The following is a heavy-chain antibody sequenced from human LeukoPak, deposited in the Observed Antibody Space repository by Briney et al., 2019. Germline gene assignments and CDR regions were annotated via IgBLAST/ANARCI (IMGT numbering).Heavy chain of an antibody. D-gene: IGHD6-13*01. CDR3: AGAGSYSSSWGDLDY. Sequence: SETLSLTCTVSGGSVSSGSYYWSWIRQPPGKGLEWIGYIYYSGSTYYNPSLKSRVTISVDTSKNQFSLKLSSVTAADTAVYYSAGAGSYSSSWGDLDYWGQGTLVTVSS. J-gene: IGHJ4*02. CDR2: IYYSGST. CDR1: GGSVSSGSYY. V-gene: IGHV4-31*03.